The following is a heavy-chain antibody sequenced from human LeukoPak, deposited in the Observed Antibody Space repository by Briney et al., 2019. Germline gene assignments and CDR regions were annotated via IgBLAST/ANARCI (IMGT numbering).Heavy chain of an antibody. J-gene: IGHJ6*03. CDR2: INSDGRKT. CDR3: AREVEVVPATMGAYYYYYMDV. CDR1: RFTISNHW. Sequence: GGSLRLSCAASRFTISNHWMHWVRQAPGEGLVWVSRINSDGRKTSYADSVKGRFTISRDHAKNTLYLQMNSLRPDDTAVYYCAREVEVVPATMGAYYYYYMDVWGKGTTVTVPS. D-gene: IGHD2-2*01. V-gene: IGHV3-74*01.